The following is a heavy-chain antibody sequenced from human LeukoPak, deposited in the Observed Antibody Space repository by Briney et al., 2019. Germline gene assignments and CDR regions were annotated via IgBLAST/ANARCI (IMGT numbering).Heavy chain of an antibody. J-gene: IGHJ4*02. V-gene: IGHV3-23*01. CDR1: GFTFSNYD. Sequence: GGSLRLSCAASGFTFSNYDMSWVRQAPGKGLEWVSTISGSGDSTYYADSVKGRFTISRDNSKNTLYLQMNSLRAEDTAVYYCARASERYSYGYFDYWGQGTLVTVSS. D-gene: IGHD5-18*01. CDR2: ISGSGDST. CDR3: ARASERYSYGYFDY.